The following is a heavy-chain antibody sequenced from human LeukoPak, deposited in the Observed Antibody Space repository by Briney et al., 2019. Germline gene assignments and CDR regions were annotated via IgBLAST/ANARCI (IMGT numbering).Heavy chain of an antibody. J-gene: IGHJ4*02. D-gene: IGHD2-15*01. CDR2: INPNSGDT. CDR3: AGEYCSGGSCHQGFDY. CDR1: GYTFTDYY. V-gene: IGHV1-2*02. Sequence: GASVKVSCKASGYTFTDYYVHWVRQAPGQGLEWMGWINPNSGDTNHAQNFQGRVTLTRDTSISTAYMELSSLRSDDSAVYYCAGEYCSGGSCHQGFDYWGQGTLVTVSS.